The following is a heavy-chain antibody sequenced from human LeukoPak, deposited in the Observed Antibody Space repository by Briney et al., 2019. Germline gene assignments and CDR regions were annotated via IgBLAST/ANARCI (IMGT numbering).Heavy chain of an antibody. CDR2: INPNSGDT. D-gene: IGHD6-19*01. CDR1: GYTFTSYD. Sequence: ASVKVSCKASGYTFTSYDINWVRQAPGQGLEWMGWINPNSGDTSYAQNFQGRVTMTRDTSISTAYMELNRLRSDDTAVYYCARVVAGTPRWHYWGQGTLVTVSS. V-gene: IGHV1-2*02. J-gene: IGHJ4*02. CDR3: ARVVAGTPRWHY.